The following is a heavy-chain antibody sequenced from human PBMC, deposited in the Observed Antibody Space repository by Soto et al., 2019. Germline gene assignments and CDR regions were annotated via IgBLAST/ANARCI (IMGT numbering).Heavy chain of an antibody. D-gene: IGHD3-3*01. CDR3: AKDPSQYYDFWTGPSVNNWLDP. J-gene: IGHJ5*02. V-gene: IGHV3-30*18. Sequence: VGSLRLSCASSVFTFSSYGMHCVRHSPGKWLEWVAVISYDGSNKYYGDSVEGRFTISRDNSKNTLYLQMNSLRPEDTAVYYCAKDPSQYYDFWTGPSVNNWLDPWGQGTLVTVS. CDR1: VFTFSSYG. CDR2: ISYDGSNK.